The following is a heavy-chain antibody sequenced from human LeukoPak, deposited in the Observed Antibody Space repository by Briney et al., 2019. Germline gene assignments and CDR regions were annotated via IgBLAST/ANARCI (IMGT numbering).Heavy chain of an antibody. D-gene: IGHD3-10*01. CDR3: AKDLPLMVRGVIRDDY. J-gene: IGHJ4*02. Sequence: PGGSLRLSCAASGFTFSSYSMNWVRQAPGKGLEWVSAISGSGGSTYYADSVKGRFTISRDNSKNTLYLQMNSLRAEDTAVYYCAKDLPLMVRGVIRDDYWGQGTLVTVSS. CDR2: ISGSGGST. V-gene: IGHV3-23*01. CDR1: GFTFSSYS.